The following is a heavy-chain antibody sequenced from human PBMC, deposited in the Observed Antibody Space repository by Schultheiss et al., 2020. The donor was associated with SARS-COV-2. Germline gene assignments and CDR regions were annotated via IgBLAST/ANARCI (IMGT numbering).Heavy chain of an antibody. J-gene: IGHJ4*02. CDR1: GGSFSGYY. V-gene: IGHV4-34*09. CDR3: ARVSSTVAFDY. D-gene: IGHD4-23*01. CDR2: INHSGST. Sequence: SETLSLTCAVYGGSFSGYYWSWIRQPPGKGLEWIGEINHSGSTNYNPSLKSRVTISVDTSKNQFSLKLSSVTAADTAVYYCARVSSTVAFDYWGQGTLVTVAS.